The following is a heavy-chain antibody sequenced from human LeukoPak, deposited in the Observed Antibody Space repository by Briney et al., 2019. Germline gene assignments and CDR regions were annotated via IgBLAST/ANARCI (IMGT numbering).Heavy chain of an antibody. V-gene: IGHV3-33*01. D-gene: IGHD3-22*01. Sequence: GGSLRLSCAASGFTFSSYGMHWVRQAPGKRLEWVAVIWYDGSNKYYADSVKGRFTISRDNSKNTLYLQMNSLRAEDTAVYYCASSYYYDSSGYYYWGQGTLVTVSS. CDR1: GFTFSSYG. CDR3: ASSYYYDSSGYYY. CDR2: IWYDGSNK. J-gene: IGHJ4*02.